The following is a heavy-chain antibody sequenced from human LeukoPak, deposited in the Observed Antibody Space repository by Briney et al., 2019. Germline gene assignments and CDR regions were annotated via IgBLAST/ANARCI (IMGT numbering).Heavy chain of an antibody. V-gene: IGHV3-30*04. CDR2: ISYDGSNK. Sequence: GGSLRLSCAASGFTFSSYAMHWVRQAPGKGLEWVAVISYDGSNKYYADSVKGRFTISRDNSKNTLYLQMNSLRAEDTAVYYCAKVAGGYYYMDVWGKGTTVTVSS. CDR1: GFTFSSYA. J-gene: IGHJ6*03. CDR3: AKVAGGYYYMDV. D-gene: IGHD3-16*01.